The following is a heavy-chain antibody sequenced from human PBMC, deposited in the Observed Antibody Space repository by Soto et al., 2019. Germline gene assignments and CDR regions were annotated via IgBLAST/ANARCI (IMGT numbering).Heavy chain of an antibody. V-gene: IGHV3-7*01. CDR2: INQDGREK. CDR3: ARDPWDY. J-gene: IGHJ4*02. Sequence: EVQLVECGGGLVQPGGSLRLSCAASGFIFRDYWMTWVRQVPGKGLEWVANINQDGREKCYMDSVKGRFTISRDNAKNPLDLQMNSLRADDTAVYYCARDPWDYWGQGTLVTVSS. CDR1: GFIFRDYW.